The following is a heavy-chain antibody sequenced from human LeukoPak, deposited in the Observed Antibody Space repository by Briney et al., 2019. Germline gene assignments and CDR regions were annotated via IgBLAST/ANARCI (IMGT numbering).Heavy chain of an antibody. CDR1: GGSLSGFF. Sequence: PSETLSLTCTVSGGSLSGFFWSWIRQPPGKGLEWIGYTYNSGSTDYNPSLKSRVTISEDTSNNQFSLKLKFVTAADTAVYYCARASPNWNPPDYWGRGTLVTVSS. CDR2: TYNSGST. V-gene: IGHV4-59*08. D-gene: IGHD1-1*01. CDR3: ARASPNWNPPDY. J-gene: IGHJ4*02.